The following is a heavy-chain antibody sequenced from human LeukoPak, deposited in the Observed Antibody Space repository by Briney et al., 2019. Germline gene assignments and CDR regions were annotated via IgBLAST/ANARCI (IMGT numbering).Heavy chain of an antibody. CDR3: ARVRYYDILTGYYSHNWFDP. Sequence: ASVKVSCKASGYTFITYNMHWVRQAPGQGFEWMGMINGREGTTTYAQKFQGRVTMTTDTSTSTAYMELRSLRSDDTAVYYCARVRYYDILTGYYSHNWFDPWGQGTLVTVSS. J-gene: IGHJ5*02. V-gene: IGHV1-46*01. CDR1: GYTFITYN. D-gene: IGHD3-9*01. CDR2: INGREGTT.